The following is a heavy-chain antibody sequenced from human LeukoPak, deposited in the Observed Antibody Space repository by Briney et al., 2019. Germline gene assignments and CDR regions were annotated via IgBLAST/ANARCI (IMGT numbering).Heavy chain of an antibody. V-gene: IGHV4-38-2*01. J-gene: IGHJ4*02. CDR2: IHYTGNT. D-gene: IGHD2-2*01. CDR3: ARGAEVPAAPDFFDY. Sequence: SETLSLTCVVSDYSISSGYFWGWIRQPPGKGLEWIGSIHYTGNTYYNPSLKSRVTISVDTSKNQFSLKLTSVTAADTTVYYCARGAEVPAAPDFFDYWGQGTLVTVSS. CDR1: DYSISSGYF.